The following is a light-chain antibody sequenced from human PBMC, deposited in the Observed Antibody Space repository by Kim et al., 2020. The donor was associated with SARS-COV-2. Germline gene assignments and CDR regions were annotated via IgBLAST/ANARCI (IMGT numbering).Light chain of an antibody. CDR3: QQRSNRPPLT. CDR2: DAS. J-gene: IGKJ4*01. CDR1: EDIGTY. V-gene: IGKV3-11*01. Sequence: SPGQRATLSCRASEDIGTYLAWYQQKPGQAPRLLIYDASKRAAAIPARFSGSGSGTDFTLTISNLESEDFSIYYCQQRSNRPPLTFGGGTKVDIK.